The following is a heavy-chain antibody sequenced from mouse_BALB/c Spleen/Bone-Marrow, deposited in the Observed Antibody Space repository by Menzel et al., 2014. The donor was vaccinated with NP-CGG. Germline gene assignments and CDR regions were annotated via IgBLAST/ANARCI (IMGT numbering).Heavy chain of an antibody. CDR3: TRGGNWEDFDY. D-gene: IGHD4-1*01. Sequence: EVMLVESGGGLVQPGGSRKLSCAASGFTFSSFGMHWVRQAPERGLEWVAYISSGSSTIFYADTVKGRITISRDNPKNTQFLQMTSLRSEDTAMYYCTRGGNWEDFDYWGQGTTLTVSS. J-gene: IGHJ2*01. CDR2: ISSGSSTI. V-gene: IGHV5-17*02. CDR1: GFTFSSFG.